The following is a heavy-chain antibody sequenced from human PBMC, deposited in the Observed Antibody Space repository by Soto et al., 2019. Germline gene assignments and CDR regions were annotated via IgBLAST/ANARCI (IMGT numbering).Heavy chain of an antibody. CDR1: GFTFSSYA. Sequence: QVQLVESGGGVVQPGRSRRLSCAASGFTFSSYAMHWVRQAPGKVLEWVAVISYDGSNKYYADSVKGRFTISRDNSKNTLYLQMNSLRAEDTAVYYCARDPGGTAFAEWTYYFDYWGQGTLVTVSS. V-gene: IGHV3-30-3*01. CDR3: ARDPGGTAFAEWTYYFDY. D-gene: IGHD3-16*01. J-gene: IGHJ4*02. CDR2: ISYDGSNK.